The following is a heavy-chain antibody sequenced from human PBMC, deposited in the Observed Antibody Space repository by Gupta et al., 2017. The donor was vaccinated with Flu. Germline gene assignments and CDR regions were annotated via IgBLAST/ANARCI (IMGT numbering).Heavy chain of an antibody. CDR1: GFKFDGFN. J-gene: IGHJ4*02. CDR2: ISWDNKDA. CDR3: AKAPSFGVVIYYFDH. V-gene: IGHV3-43*01. D-gene: IGHD3-3*01. Sequence: EVQMVESGGTVVQTGGSLRLSREAAGFKFDGFNIQWVRQVPDKGLEWVGLISWDNKDALYADSLKGWFTITRDNSKNSLHLQMDDLRSEDTAVYYCAKAPSFGVVIYYFDHWCQGTLVTVSS.